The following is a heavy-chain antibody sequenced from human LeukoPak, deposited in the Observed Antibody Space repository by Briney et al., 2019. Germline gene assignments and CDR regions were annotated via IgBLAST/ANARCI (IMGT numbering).Heavy chain of an antibody. CDR2: INPNSGGT. CDR3: ARGDYYGSGSYYNV. CDR1: GYTFTSYA. D-gene: IGHD3-10*01. V-gene: IGHV1-2*02. Sequence: ASVKVSCKASGYTFTSYAMNWVRQAPGQGLEWMGWINPNSGGTNYAQKFQGRVTMTRDTSISTAYMELSRLRSDDTAVYYCARGDYYGSGSYYNVWGKGTTVTISS. J-gene: IGHJ6*04.